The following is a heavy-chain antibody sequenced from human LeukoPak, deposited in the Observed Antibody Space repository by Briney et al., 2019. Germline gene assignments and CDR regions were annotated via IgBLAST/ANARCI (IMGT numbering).Heavy chain of an antibody. V-gene: IGHV3-48*04. D-gene: IGHD6-13*01. CDR1: GFNFGSYS. CDR2: ISSSGSTI. J-gene: IGHJ3*02. Sequence: GGSLRLSCAASGFNFGSYSMTWVRQAPGKGLEWVSYISSSGSTIYYADSVKGRFTISRDNAKNSLYLQMNSLRAEDTAVYNCVREASGGTKGVSGTFDIWGQGTVVTVSS. CDR3: VREASGGTKGVSGTFDI.